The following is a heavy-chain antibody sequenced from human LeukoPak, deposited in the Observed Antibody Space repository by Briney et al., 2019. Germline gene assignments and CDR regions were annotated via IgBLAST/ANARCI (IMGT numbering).Heavy chain of an antibody. CDR1: GGSISSHY. V-gene: IGHV4-59*11. CDR3: ARVEYSSSWPYYYYMDV. CDR2: IYYSGST. J-gene: IGHJ6*03. Sequence: PSETLSLTGTVSGGSISSHYWSWIRQPPGKGLEWIGYIYYSGSTNYNPSLKSRVTISVDTSKNQFSLKLSSVTAADTAVYYCARVEYSSSWPYYYYMDVWGKGTTVTVSS. D-gene: IGHD6-13*01.